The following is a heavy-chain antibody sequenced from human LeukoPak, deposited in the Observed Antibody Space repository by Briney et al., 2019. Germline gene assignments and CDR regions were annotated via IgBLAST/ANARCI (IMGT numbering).Heavy chain of an antibody. CDR2: IYYSGST. J-gene: IGHJ3*02. Sequence: SETLSLTCGVSGGSISTYYWTWIRQPPGKGLEWIGYIYYSGSTNYNPSLKSRVTISLDTSKNQFSLKLSSVTAADTAVYYCASGYCGGACQLGGVDMWGQGTMVTVSS. V-gene: IGHV4-59*01. CDR3: ASGYCGGACQLGGVDM. CDR1: GGSISTYY. D-gene: IGHD2-21*02.